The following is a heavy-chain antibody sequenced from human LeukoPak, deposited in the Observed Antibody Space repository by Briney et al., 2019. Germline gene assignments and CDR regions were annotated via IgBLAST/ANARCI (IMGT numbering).Heavy chain of an antibody. V-gene: IGHV4-30-2*01. CDR3: AREVRYCSSTSCPYYYYMDV. D-gene: IGHD2-2*01. Sequence: SETLSLTCTVSGGSISSGGYYWSWIRQPPGKGLEWIGYIYHTGSTYYNPSLKSRVTISVDRSKNQFSLKLSSVTAADTAVYYCAREVRYCSSTSCPYYYYMDVWGKGTTVTASS. J-gene: IGHJ6*03. CDR1: GGSISSGGYY. CDR2: IYHTGST.